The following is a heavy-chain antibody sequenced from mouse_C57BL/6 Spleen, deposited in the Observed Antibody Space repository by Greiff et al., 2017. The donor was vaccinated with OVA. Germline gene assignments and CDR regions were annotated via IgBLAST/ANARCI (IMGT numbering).Heavy chain of an antibody. Sequence: VQLQQSGAELVRPGTSVKVSCKASGYAFTNYLIEWVKQRPGQGLEWIGVINPGSGGTNYNEKFKGKATLTADKSSSTAYMQLSSLTSEDSAVYFCAGGSSPWFAYWGQGTLVTVSA. J-gene: IGHJ3*01. D-gene: IGHD1-1*01. CDR2: INPGSGGT. CDR3: AGGSSPWFAY. CDR1: GYAFTNYL. V-gene: IGHV1-54*01.